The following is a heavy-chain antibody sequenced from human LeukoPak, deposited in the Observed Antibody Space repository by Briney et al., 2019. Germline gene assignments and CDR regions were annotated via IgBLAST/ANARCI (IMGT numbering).Heavy chain of an antibody. CDR3: ATTYCGGDCFHYYYYYMDV. D-gene: IGHD2-21*02. CDR2: FDPEDGET. V-gene: IGHV1-24*01. J-gene: IGHJ6*03. Sequence: ASVKVSCKVSGYTLTELSMHWVRQAPGKGLEWMGGFDPEDGETIYAQKFQGRVTMTEDTSTDTAYMELSSLRSEDTAVYYCATTYCGGDCFHYYYYYMDVWGKGTTVTVSS. CDR1: GYTLTELS.